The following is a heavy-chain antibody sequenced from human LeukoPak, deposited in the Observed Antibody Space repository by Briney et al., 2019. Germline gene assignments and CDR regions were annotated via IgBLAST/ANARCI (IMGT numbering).Heavy chain of an antibody. CDR3: ARICSGGSCYSGYRGEQGYDY. J-gene: IGHJ4*02. Sequence: ASVKVSCKASGYTFTGYYMHWVRQAPGRGLEWMGWINPNSGGTNYAQKFQGRVTMTRDTSISTAYMELSRLRSDDTAVYYCARICSGGSCYSGYRGEQGYDYWGQGTLVTVSS. V-gene: IGHV1-2*02. CDR1: GYTFTGYY. D-gene: IGHD2-15*01. CDR2: INPNSGGT.